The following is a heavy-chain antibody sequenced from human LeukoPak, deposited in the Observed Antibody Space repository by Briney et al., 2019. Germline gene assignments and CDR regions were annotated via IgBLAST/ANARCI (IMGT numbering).Heavy chain of an antibody. J-gene: IGHJ4*02. CDR2: IYYSGST. CDR3: ARDSRYAGSVFDY. D-gene: IGHD3-10*01. V-gene: IGHV4-59*01. CDR1: GGSISSYY. Sequence: PSETLSLTCSVSGGSISSYYWSWIRQPPGKGLEWIGYIYYSGSTIYNPSLKSRVTISVDTSKNQFSLKLSSVTAADTAVYYCARDSRYAGSVFDYWGQGTLVTVSS.